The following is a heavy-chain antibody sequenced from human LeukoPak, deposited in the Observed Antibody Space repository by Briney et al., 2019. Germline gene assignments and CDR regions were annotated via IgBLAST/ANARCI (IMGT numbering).Heavy chain of an antibody. D-gene: IGHD3-22*01. CDR3: ARMKWLANYFDY. CDR1: GFTFSDYY. Sequence: GGSPRLSWAASGFTFSDYYMSWIRQAPGKGLEWVSYISSSVSTIYYADSVKGRFTISRDNAKNSLYLQMNSLRAEDTAVYYCARMKWLANYFDYWGQGTLVTVSS. V-gene: IGHV3-11*04. CDR2: ISSSVSTI. J-gene: IGHJ4*02.